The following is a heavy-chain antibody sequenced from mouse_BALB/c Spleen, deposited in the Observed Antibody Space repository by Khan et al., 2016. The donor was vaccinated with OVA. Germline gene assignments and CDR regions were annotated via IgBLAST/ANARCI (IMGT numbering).Heavy chain of an antibody. CDR1: GFTFSRFG. CDR3: ARDSNFDY. Sequence: EVELVESGGGLVQPGGSRKLSCAASGFTFSRFGMHWVRQAPEKGLEWVAYISSGSSTIYYADTVKGRFTISRDNTKNTPFLQMTSLSSEYTAMYYCARDSNFDYWGQGTTLTVSS. CDR2: ISSGSSTI. V-gene: IGHV5-17*02. J-gene: IGHJ2*01.